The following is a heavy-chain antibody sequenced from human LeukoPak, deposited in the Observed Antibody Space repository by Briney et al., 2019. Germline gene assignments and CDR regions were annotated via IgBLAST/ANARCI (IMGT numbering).Heavy chain of an antibody. CDR1: GYTFTSYE. V-gene: IGHV1-8*03. J-gene: IGHJ4*02. CDR2: MNPNNGNT. D-gene: IGHD2-2*02. CDR3: ARADCSSTSCYKI. Sequence: ASVKISCKASGYTFTSYEINWVRQATGQGLEWMGWMNPNNGNTGYAQKFEGRVTTTRNPFMSTAYREVSSLRSEDTAVYYCARADCSSTSCYKIWGQGTLVTVSS.